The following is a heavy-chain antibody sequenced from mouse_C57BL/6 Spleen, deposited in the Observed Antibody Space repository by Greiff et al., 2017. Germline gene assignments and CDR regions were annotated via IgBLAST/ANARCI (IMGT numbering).Heavy chain of an antibody. D-gene: IGHD1-1*01. CDR2: INYDGSST. Sequence: EVKLMESEGGLVQPGSSMKLSCTASGFTFSDYYMAWVRQVPEKGLEWVANINYDGSSTYYLDSLKSRFIISRDNAKNILYLQMSSLKSEDTATYYCAREGLYGSTLYFDYWGQGTTLTVSS. V-gene: IGHV5-16*01. CDR3: AREGLYGSTLYFDY. J-gene: IGHJ2*01. CDR1: GFTFSDYY.